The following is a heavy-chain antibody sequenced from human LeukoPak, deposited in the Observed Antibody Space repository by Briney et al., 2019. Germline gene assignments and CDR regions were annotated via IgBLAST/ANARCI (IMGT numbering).Heavy chain of an antibody. CDR2: INPSGGST. CDR3: ASEVAAAGYYYYYMDV. J-gene: IGHJ6*03. CDR1: GYTFTSYY. V-gene: IGHV1-46*01. D-gene: IGHD6-13*01. Sequence: ASVKVSCKASGYTFTSYYMHWVRQARGQGLEWMGIINPSGGSTSYAQKFQGRATMTRDMSTSTVYMELSSLRSEDTAVYYCASEVAAAGYYYYYMDVWGKGTTVTVYS.